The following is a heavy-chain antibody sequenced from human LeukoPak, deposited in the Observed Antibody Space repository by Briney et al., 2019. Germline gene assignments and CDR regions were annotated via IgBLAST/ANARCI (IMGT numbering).Heavy chain of an antibody. Sequence: SETLSLTCDVSGVSISTSIYYWAWIRQPPGKGLEWIGSVFYSGSAYYSPSFKSRLGIPLDTSKNQFSLQLSSVTVADTAVYYCARTGRGANSHLKWYFDVWGRGTLVTVSS. D-gene: IGHD4-23*01. CDR2: VFYSGSA. V-gene: IGHV4-39*01. CDR1: GVSISTSIYY. J-gene: IGHJ2*01. CDR3: ARTGRGANSHLKWYFDV.